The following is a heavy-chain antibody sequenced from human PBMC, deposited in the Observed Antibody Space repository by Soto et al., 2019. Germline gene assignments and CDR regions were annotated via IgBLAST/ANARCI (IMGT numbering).Heavy chain of an antibody. V-gene: IGHV4-4*02. Sequence: QVQLQESGPGLVRPSGTLSLTCAVSGDSINSNYCWTWVRQPPGKGLEWIAEIYYSGGTSYNPSLKXXVXSXXDKSKNQFSLNLTSVTAADTAMYYCARDTGWGLGFWGQGTLVTVSS. CDR3: ARDTGWGLGF. CDR1: GDSINSNYC. D-gene: IGHD6-19*01. J-gene: IGHJ4*02. CDR2: IYYSGGT.